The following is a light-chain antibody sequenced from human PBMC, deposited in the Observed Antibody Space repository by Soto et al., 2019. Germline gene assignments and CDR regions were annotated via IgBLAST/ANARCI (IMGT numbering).Light chain of an antibody. J-gene: IGLJ3*02. CDR1: SSDVGGYNY. Sequence: QSALTQPRSVSGSPGQSVTISCTGTSSDVGGYNYVSWYQHHPGKAPKLIIYDVSARPSGVPDRFSGSKSGNTASLTISGLQSDDEADYSCCSYAGTYSWVFGGGTQLTVL. V-gene: IGLV2-11*01. CDR3: CSYAGTYSWV. CDR2: DVS.